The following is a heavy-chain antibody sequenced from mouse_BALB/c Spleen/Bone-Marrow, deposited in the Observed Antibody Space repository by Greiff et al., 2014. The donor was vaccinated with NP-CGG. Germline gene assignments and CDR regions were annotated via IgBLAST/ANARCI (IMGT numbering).Heavy chain of an antibody. CDR2: IDPANGNT. J-gene: IGHJ2*01. Sequence: VQLQQSGAELVKPGASVKLSCTASGFNIKDTYMHWVKQRPEQGLEWIGRIDPANGNTKYDPKFQGKAIITADTSSNTAYLQLSSLTSEDTAVYYCARYYYGSSYFDYWGQGTTLTVSS. CDR1: GFNIKDTY. D-gene: IGHD1-1*01. V-gene: IGHV14-3*02. CDR3: ARYYYGSSYFDY.